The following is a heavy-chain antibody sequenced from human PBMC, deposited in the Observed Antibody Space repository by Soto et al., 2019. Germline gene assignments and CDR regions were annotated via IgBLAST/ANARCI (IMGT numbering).Heavy chain of an antibody. CDR2: IYWDDDK. D-gene: IGHD3-10*01. CDR1: GFSLSTSGVG. Sequence: QITLKESGSTLVKPTQTLTLTCTFSGFSLSTSGVGVGWIRQPPGKALEWLALIYWDDDKRYSPSLKSRLTITEATPKNQVVLTMTNKAPVDTATYYGAHSKAMVRGVITNWFDPWGQGTLVTVSS. CDR3: AHSKAMVRGVITNWFDP. V-gene: IGHV2-5*02. J-gene: IGHJ5*02.